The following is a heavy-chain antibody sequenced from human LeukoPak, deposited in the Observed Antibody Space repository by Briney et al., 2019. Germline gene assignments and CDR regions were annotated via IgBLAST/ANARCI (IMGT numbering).Heavy chain of an antibody. CDR2: IYYSGST. Sequence: NPSETLSLTCTVSGGSISSYYWSWIRQPPGKGLEWIGYIYYSGSTNYNPSLKSRVTISVDTSKNQFSLKLSSVTAADTAVYYCARGLEWLKYNWFDPWGQGTLVTVSS. J-gene: IGHJ5*02. CDR1: GGSISSYY. D-gene: IGHD3-3*01. CDR3: ARGLEWLKYNWFDP. V-gene: IGHV4-59*12.